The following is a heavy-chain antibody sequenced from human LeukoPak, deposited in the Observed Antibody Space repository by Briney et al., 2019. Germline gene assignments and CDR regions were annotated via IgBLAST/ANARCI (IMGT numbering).Heavy chain of an antibody. V-gene: IGHV5-51*01. J-gene: IGHJ5*02. CDR1: GYSFTSYW. CDR3: ARDLGGLYYGSGLPHINWFDP. CDR2: IYPGDSDT. D-gene: IGHD3-10*01. Sequence: GESLKISCKGSGYSFTSYWIGWVRQMPGKGLEWMGIIYPGDSDTRYSPSFQGQVTISADKSISTAYLQWSSLKASDTAMYYCARDLGGLYYGSGLPHINWFDPWGQGTLVTVSS.